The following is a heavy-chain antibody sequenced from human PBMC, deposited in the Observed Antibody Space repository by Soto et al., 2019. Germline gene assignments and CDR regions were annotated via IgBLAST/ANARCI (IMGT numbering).Heavy chain of an antibody. D-gene: IGHD1-7*01. V-gene: IGHV4-34*01. CDR2: INHSGST. CDR1: GGSFSGYY. Sequence: QVQLQQWGAGLLKPSETLSLTCAVYGGSFSGYYWCWIRQPPGKGLEWIGEINHSGSTNYNPSLKRRVTISVDTAKNQFSLKLSSVTAADTAVYYCARVSGTTLLGYWGQGTLVTVSS. J-gene: IGHJ4*02. CDR3: ARVSGTTLLGY.